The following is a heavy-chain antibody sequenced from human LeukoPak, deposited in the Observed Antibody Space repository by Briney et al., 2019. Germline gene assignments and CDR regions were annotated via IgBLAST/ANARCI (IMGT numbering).Heavy chain of an antibody. D-gene: IGHD2-15*01. CDR1: GGTFGSYA. CDR3: ASVVVAGPYYYYMDV. V-gene: IGHV1-69*05. CDR2: IIPIFGTA. J-gene: IGHJ6*03. Sequence: ASVKVSCKASGGTFGSYAISWVRQAPGQGLEWMGGIIPIFGTANYAQKFQGRVTITTDESTSTAYMELSSLRSEDTAVYYCASVVVAGPYYYYMDVWGKGTTVTVSS.